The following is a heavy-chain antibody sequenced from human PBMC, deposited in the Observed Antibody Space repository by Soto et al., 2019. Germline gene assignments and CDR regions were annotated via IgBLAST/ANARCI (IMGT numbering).Heavy chain of an antibody. J-gene: IGHJ6*02. D-gene: IGHD4-17*01. CDR3: AYSDSYYYYYYGMDV. Sequence: SETLSLTCDVYGGSFSCYYWSWIRQPPGKGLEWIGEINHSGSTNYNPSLKSRVTISVDTSKNQFSLKLSSVTAADTAVYYCAYSDSYYYYYYGMDVWGQGTTVTVSS. CDR2: INHSGST. V-gene: IGHV4-34*01. CDR1: GGSFSCYY.